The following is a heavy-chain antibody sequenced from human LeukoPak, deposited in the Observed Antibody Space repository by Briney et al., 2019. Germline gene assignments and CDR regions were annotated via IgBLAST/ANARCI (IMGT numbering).Heavy chain of an antibody. J-gene: IGHJ4*02. CDR2: IKQDGSEK. Sequence: GGSLRLSCVASGFTFSNDWMSSGRQAPGRGLEWVANIKQDGSEKYHVDSVKGRFTITRDNAKNSLYLQMNSLRVEDTAIYYCARAVYWGQGTLVTVSS. CDR1: GFTFSNDW. V-gene: IGHV3-7*04. CDR3: ARAVY. D-gene: IGHD6-19*01.